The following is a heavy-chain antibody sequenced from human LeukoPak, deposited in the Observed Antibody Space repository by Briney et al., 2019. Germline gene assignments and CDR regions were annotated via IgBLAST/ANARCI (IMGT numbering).Heavy chain of an antibody. D-gene: IGHD2-21*01. Sequence: SVKVSCKASGGTFSSYAISWVRQAPGQGLEWMGGIIPIFGTANYAQKFQGRVTITADESTSTAYMELSSLRSEDTAVYYCARESEFHCSGDCYSPPDYWGQGTLVTVSS. CDR3: ARESEFHCSGDCYSPPDY. J-gene: IGHJ4*02. CDR2: IIPIFGTA. CDR1: GGTFSSYA. V-gene: IGHV1-69*01.